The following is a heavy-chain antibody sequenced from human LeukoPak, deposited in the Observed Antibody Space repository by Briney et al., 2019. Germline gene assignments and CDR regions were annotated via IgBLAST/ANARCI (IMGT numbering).Heavy chain of an antibody. CDR3: ARGGDGLAYCGGDCYSAVD. Sequence: PETLSLTCTVSGGSISSYYWSWIRQPPGKGLEWIGYIYYSGSTNYNPSLKSRVTISVDTSKNQFSLKLSSVTAADTAVYYCARGGDGLAYCGGDCYSAVDWGQGTLVTVSS. V-gene: IGHV4-59*01. CDR2: IYYSGST. D-gene: IGHD2-21*02. CDR1: GGSISSYY. J-gene: IGHJ4*02.